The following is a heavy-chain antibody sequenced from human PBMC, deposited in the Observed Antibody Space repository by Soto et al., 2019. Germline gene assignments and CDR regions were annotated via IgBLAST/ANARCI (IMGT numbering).Heavy chain of an antibody. CDR2: IYYSGST. CDR3: ARHMIVVVPAAMIGNWFDP. Sequence: PSETLSLTCTVSGGSISSYYWSWIRQPPGKGLEWIGYIYYSGSTNYNPSLKSRVTISVDTSKNQFSLKLSSVTAADTAVYYCARHMIVVVPAAMIGNWFDPWGQGTLVTVSS. D-gene: IGHD2-2*01. J-gene: IGHJ5*02. V-gene: IGHV4-59*08. CDR1: GGSISSYY.